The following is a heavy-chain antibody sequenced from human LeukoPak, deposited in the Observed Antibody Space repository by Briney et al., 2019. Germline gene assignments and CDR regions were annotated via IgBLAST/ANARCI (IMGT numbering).Heavy chain of an antibody. CDR3: AREGDEDFDY. CDR1: GFSFSDYS. CDR2: IISSTTYT. Sequence: KTGGSLRLSCAASGFSFSDYSMNWVRQAPGKGLEWVSSIISSTTYTYYADSVKGRFTISRDNTKNSLYLQMNSLRAEDTAVYYCAREGDEDFDYWGQGTLVTVSS. V-gene: IGHV3-21*01. J-gene: IGHJ4*02.